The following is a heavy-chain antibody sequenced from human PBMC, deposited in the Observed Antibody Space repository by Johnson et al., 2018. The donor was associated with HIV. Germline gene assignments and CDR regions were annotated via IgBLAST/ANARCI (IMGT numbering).Heavy chain of an antibody. CDR2: ISSSGSTI. CDR1: GFTFSDYY. V-gene: IGHV3-11*04. J-gene: IGHJ3*02. CDR3: ARYQQLVRDGAFDI. D-gene: IGHD6-13*01. Sequence: QVQLVESGGGLVQPGGSLRLSCAASGFTFSDYYMSWLRQAPGKGLEWVSYISSSGSTIYYADSVKGRFTISRDNAKNSLYLQMNSLRAEDKAVYYCARYQQLVRDGAFDIWGQGTMVTVSS.